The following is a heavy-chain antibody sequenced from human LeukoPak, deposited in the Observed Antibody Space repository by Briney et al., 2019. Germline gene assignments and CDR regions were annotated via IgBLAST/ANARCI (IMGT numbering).Heavy chain of an antibody. V-gene: IGHV4-59*08. J-gene: IGHJ4*02. CDR1: GGSISSYY. D-gene: IGHD6-13*01. Sequence: SETQSLTCTVSGGSISSYYWSWIRQPPGKGLEWIGYIYYSGSTNYNPSLKSRVTISVDTSKNQFSLKLSSVTAADTAVYYCARLVAAAGSVTIDYWGQGTLVTVSS. CDR2: IYYSGST. CDR3: ARLVAAAGSVTIDY.